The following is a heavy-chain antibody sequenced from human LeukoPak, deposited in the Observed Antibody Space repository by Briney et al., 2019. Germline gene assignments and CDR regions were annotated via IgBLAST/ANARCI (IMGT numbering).Heavy chain of an antibody. CDR2: ISGCGGST. D-gene: IGHD1-26*01. CDR3: AKDPPRDGPGIVGATEAY. Sequence: GGSLRLSCAASGFTFSSYAMSWVRQAPGKGLEWVSAISGCGGSTYYADSVKGRFTISRGNSKNTLYLQMNSLRAEDTAVYYCAKDPPRDGPGIVGATEAYWGQGTLVTVSS. V-gene: IGHV3-23*01. CDR1: GFTFSSYA. J-gene: IGHJ4*02.